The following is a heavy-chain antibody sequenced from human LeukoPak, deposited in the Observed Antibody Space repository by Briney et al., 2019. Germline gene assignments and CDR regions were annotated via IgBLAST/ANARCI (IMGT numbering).Heavy chain of an antibody. J-gene: IGHJ4*02. CDR3: AFGGDYLTN. CDR2: IYHSGST. CDR1: GGSISSGGYY. D-gene: IGHD4-17*01. V-gene: IGHV4-30-2*01. Sequence: PSETLSLTCTVSGGSISSGGYYWSWIRQPPGKGLEWIGYIYHSGSTYYNPSLKSRVTISVDRSKNQFSLKLSSVTAADTAVYYCAFGGDYLTNWGQGTLVTVSS.